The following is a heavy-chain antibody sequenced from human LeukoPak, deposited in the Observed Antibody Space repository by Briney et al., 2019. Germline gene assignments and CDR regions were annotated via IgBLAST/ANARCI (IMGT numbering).Heavy chain of an antibody. CDR3: ATVSFRLVTMYYFDY. CDR1: GYTLTELS. Sequence: ASVKVSCKVSGYTLTELSMHWVRQAPGKGLEWMGGFDPEDGETIYAQKFQGRVTMTEDTSTDTAYMELSSLRSEDTAVYYFATVSFRLVTMYYFDYWGQGTLVTVSS. J-gene: IGHJ4*02. V-gene: IGHV1-24*01. CDR2: FDPEDGET. D-gene: IGHD3-9*01.